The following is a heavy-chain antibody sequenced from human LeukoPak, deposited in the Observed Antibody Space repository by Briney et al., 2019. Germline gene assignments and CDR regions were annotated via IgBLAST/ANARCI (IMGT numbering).Heavy chain of an antibody. J-gene: IGHJ4*02. CDR2: IYYSGST. V-gene: IGHV4-39*07. D-gene: IGHD5-12*01. Sequence: SETLSLTCTVSGGSISSSSYYWGWIRQPPGKGLEWIGSIYYSGSTYYNPSLKSRVTISVDTSKNQFSLKLSSVTAADTAVYYCAGGILNFTGGPYGGYAHPFDYWGQGTLVTVSS. CDR3: AGGILNFTGGPYGGYAHPFDY. CDR1: GGSISSSSYY.